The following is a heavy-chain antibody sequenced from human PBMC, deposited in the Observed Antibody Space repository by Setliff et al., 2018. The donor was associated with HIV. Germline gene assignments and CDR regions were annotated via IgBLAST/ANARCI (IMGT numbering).Heavy chain of an antibody. V-gene: IGHV3-30*04. J-gene: IGHJ4*02. D-gene: IGHD1-1*01. CDR2: ILYDGKTT. Sequence: GGSLRLSCVASGFTFSTFAMYWVRQAPAKGLEWVSAILYDGKTTHYADSVMGRFTVSRDNSKNTLYLQLNGLRPGDTGVYYCASARIPTGGTSTSFDYWGQGTQVTVSS. CDR3: ASARIPTGGTSTSFDY. CDR1: GFTFSTFA.